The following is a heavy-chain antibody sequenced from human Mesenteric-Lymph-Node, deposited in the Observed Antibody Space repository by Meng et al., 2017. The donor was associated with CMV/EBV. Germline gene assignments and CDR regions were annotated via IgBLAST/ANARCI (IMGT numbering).Heavy chain of an antibody. D-gene: IGHD3-3*01. Sequence: GESLKISCAASGFSFSSYGIHWVRQAPGKGLEWVAVIWYDGSNKYYVDSVKGRFTISRDNSKKTVYLLIDNLRAEDTAIYYCAKDITEESYGFWSGMDFDPWGQGTLVTVSS. CDR1: GFSFSSYG. CDR3: AKDITEESYGFWSGMDFDP. V-gene: IGHV3-33*06. J-gene: IGHJ5*02. CDR2: IWYDGSNK.